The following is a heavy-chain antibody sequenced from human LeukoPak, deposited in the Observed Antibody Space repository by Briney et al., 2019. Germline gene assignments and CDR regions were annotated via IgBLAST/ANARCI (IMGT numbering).Heavy chain of an antibody. V-gene: IGHV3-74*01. CDR3: ARSESRGFSGYDYYAFDF. J-gene: IGHJ3*01. Sequence: PGGSLRLSCAASGFTFSSYWMHWVRQAPGKGLVWVSRINSDGSSTSYADSVKGRFSISRDNSKNTLYVQMNSLRAEDTAIYYCARSESRGFSGYDYYAFDFWGQGTMVTVSS. CDR1: GFTFSSYW. CDR2: INSDGSST. D-gene: IGHD5-12*01.